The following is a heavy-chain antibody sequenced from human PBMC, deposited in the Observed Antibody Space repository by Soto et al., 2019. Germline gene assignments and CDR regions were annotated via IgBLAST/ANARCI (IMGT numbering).Heavy chain of an antibody. Sequence: GESLKISCKGSVYSFTSYWISWVRQMPGKGLEWMGRIDPSDSYTNYSPSFQGHVTISADKSISTAYLQWSSLKASDTAMYYCARILITMWAVVREPYSDCMDGCGKGRTATV. V-gene: IGHV5-10-1*01. CDR3: ARILITMWAVVREPYSDCMDG. J-gene: IGHJ6*04. D-gene: IGHD3-3*01. CDR2: IDPSDSYT. CDR1: VYSFTSYW.